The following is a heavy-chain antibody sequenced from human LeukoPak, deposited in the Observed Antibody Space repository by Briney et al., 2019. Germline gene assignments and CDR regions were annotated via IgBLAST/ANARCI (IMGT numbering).Heavy chain of an antibody. CDR3: AGPYSSGWYNGMDV. J-gene: IGHJ6*02. CDR2: IIPIFGTA. D-gene: IGHD6-19*01. V-gene: IGHV1-69*13. CDR1: GGTFISYA. Sequence: SVKVSCKASGGTFISYAISWVRQAPGQGLEWMGGIIPIFGTANYAQKFQGRVTITADESTSTAYMELSSLRSEDTAVYYCAGPYSSGWYNGMDVWGQGTTVTVSS.